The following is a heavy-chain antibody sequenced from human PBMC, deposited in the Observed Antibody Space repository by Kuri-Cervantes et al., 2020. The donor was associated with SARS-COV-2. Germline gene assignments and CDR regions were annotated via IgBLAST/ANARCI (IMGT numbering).Heavy chain of an antibody. CDR2: ITPNTGAT. D-gene: IGHD3-3*01. CDR1: GYTFSAYF. Sequence: ASVKVSCKASGYTFSAYFLHWVRQAPGQGLERLGWITPNTGATHYAQSFQGSVTMTSDTSIDTAYLDVSNLRSDDTAVYYCARGDFSLAFDIWGQGTLVTVSS. J-gene: IGHJ3*02. V-gene: IGHV1-2*02. CDR3: ARGDFSLAFDI.